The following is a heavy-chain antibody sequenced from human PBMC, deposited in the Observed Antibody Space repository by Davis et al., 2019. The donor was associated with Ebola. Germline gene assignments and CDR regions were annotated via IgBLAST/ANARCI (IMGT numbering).Heavy chain of an antibody. CDR2: INPNDGVT. CDR1: GYTFTGYY. Sequence: ASVKVSCKAYGYTFTGYYIHWVRQAPGQGLEWMGWINPNDGVTQYAQKFQGWVTMTRDTSSSTAYMEVRSDDTAVYYCARDAFPVITAPQGWLDPWGQGTLVTVS. CDR3: ARDAFPVITAPQGWLDP. D-gene: IGHD3-16*01. J-gene: IGHJ5*02. V-gene: IGHV1-2*04.